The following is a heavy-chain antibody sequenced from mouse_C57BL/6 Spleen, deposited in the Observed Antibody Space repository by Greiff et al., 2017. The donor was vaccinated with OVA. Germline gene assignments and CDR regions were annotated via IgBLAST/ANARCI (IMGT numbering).Heavy chain of an antibody. J-gene: IGHJ2*01. V-gene: IGHV14-4*01. CDR3: TTPPRGY. Sequence: EVKLMESGAELVRPGASVKLSCTASGFNIKDDYMHWVKQRPEQGLEWIGWIDPENGDTEYASKFQGKATITADTSSNTAYLQLSSLTSEDTAVYYCTTPPRGYWGQGTTLTVSS. CDR1: GFNIKDDY. CDR2: IDPENGDT.